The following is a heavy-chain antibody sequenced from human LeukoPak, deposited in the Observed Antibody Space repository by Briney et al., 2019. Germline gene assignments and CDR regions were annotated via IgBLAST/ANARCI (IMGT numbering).Heavy chain of an antibody. D-gene: IGHD1-26*01. CDR1: GFTFSTYW. V-gene: IGHV3-74*01. CDR2: INSDGSRT. J-gene: IGHJ5*02. CDR3: ARVAVGSYGWFGP. Sequence: GGSLRLSCATSGFTFSTYWMHWVRQAPGKGLVWVSRINSDGSRTSYADSVKGRFTISRDNAKNTLYLQMNSLRADDTAVYYCARVAVGSYGWFGPWGPGNLGTGSP.